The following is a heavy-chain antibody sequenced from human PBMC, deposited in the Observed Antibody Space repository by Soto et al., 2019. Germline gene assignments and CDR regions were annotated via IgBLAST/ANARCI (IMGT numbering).Heavy chain of an antibody. V-gene: IGHV3-30*18. Sequence: QVQLVESGGGVVQPGRSLRLSCAASGFTFSSYGMHWVRQAPGKGLEWVAVISYDGSNKYYADSVKGRFTISRDNSKNTLYMQMNSLRAEDTAVYYCAKDPHNMINFGGVIVIPGPPDYWGQGTLVTVSS. D-gene: IGHD3-16*02. CDR3: AKDPHNMINFGGVIVIPGPPDY. CDR1: GFTFSSYG. J-gene: IGHJ4*02. CDR2: ISYDGSNK.